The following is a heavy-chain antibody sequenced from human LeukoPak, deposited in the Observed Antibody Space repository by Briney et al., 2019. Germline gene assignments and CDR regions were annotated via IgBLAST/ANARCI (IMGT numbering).Heavy chain of an antibody. CDR3: ARGGHDYGDYGY. V-gene: IGHV4-31*11. J-gene: IGHJ4*02. D-gene: IGHD4-17*01. Sequence: SQTLSLTCAVSGGSIYSGAYYWSWIRQLPGKGLEWIGYIYDSGSTFYNPSLKSRVSISIGTSKNQFSLSLRSVTAADTAVYYCARGGHDYGDYGYWGQGRLVTVSS. CDR1: GGSIYSGAYY. CDR2: IYDSGST.